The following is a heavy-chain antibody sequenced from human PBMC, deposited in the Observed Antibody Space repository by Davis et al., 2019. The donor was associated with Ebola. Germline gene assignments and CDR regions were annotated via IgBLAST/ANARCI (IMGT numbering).Heavy chain of an antibody. Sequence: GESLKISCEASGFTFNSYSMDWFRQTPGKGLEWVSSISSYSTYIYYADSVEGRFTISRDNAKNSLYLQLNSLRAEDTAIYYCTRGFGNYVYWGRGTLVTVSS. CDR2: ISSYSTYI. CDR3: TRGFGNYVY. D-gene: IGHD3-16*01. J-gene: IGHJ4*02. CDR1: GFTFNSYS. V-gene: IGHV3-21*06.